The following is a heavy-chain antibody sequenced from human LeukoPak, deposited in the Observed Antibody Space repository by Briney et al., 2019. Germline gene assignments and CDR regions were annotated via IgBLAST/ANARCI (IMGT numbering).Heavy chain of an antibody. V-gene: IGHV4-4*07. CDR2: IYSSGST. Sequence: SETLSLTCTVSGGSISSYYWSWIRQPAGKGLEWIGRIYSSGSTNYNPSLKSRATMSVDTSKNQISLKLSSGTAADTAVYYCARDPSYSSGYFDYWGQGTLVTVSS. D-gene: IGHD5-18*01. CDR1: GGSISSYY. J-gene: IGHJ4*02. CDR3: ARDPSYSSGYFDY.